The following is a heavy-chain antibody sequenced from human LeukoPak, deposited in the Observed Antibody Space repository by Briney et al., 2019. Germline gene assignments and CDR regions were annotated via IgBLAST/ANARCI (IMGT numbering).Heavy chain of an antibody. J-gene: IGHJ4*02. D-gene: IGHD3-10*01. Sequence: GGSLRLSCTASGFTFSIFGMHWVRQAPGKGLEWVAFIRYDGTNKYYADSVKGRFTISRDNSKNTLYLQMNSLRAEDTAVYYCAKDLPITMVRGVIYWGQGTLVTVSS. CDR1: GFTFSIFG. CDR2: IRYDGTNK. V-gene: IGHV3-30*02. CDR3: AKDLPITMVRGVIY.